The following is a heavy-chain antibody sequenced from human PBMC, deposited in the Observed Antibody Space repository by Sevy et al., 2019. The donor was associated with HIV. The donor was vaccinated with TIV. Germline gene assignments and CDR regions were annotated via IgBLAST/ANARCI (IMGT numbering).Heavy chain of an antibody. CDR1: GFTFSSYV. J-gene: IGHJ4*02. CDR3: ARALRGAAPDY. Sequence: GGSLRLSCAASGFTFSSYVMHWVRQAPGKGLEWVAVISYDGSNKYYADSVKGRFTISRDNSKNTLYLQMNSLRAEDTAVYYCARALRGAAPDYWGQGTLVTVSS. V-gene: IGHV3-30-3*01. D-gene: IGHD3-10*01. CDR2: ISYDGSNK.